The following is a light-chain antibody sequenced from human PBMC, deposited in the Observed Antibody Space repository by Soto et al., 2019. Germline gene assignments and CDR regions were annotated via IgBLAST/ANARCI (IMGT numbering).Light chain of an antibody. Sequence: QSALTQPPSASGSPGQSVTISCTGTSGDVGGYNYVSWYQQHPGKAPKLIIYDVSERPSGVPDRFSGSKSDNTASLTVSGLQAEDEADYYCTSYAGMSNFCVFGTGTKLTVL. CDR1: SGDVGGYNY. CDR2: DVS. CDR3: TSYAGMSNFCV. J-gene: IGLJ1*01. V-gene: IGLV2-8*01.